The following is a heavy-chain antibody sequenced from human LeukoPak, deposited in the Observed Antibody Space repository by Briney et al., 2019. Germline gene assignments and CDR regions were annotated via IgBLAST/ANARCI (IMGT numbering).Heavy chain of an antibody. CDR1: EYSFPTYR. J-gene: IGHJ4*02. CDR3: ARTILASSPIDY. V-gene: IGHV5-51*01. CDR2: IYPDDSDT. D-gene: IGHD6-13*01. Sequence: GESLKISCKHSEYSFPTYRIGWVRQMPGKGLEWMGIIYPDDSDTRYSPSFQGQVTISADKSISTAYLQWSSLKASDTAMYYCARTILASSPIDYWGQGTLVTVSS.